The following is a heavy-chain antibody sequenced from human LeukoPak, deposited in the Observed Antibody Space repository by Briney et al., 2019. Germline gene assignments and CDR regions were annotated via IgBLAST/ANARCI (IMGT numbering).Heavy chain of an antibody. D-gene: IGHD2-15*01. CDR3: ARGAYCSGGRCPGAFDI. CDR2: IWYDGSNK. Sequence: GRSLRLSCAASGFTFSSYGMHWVRQAPGKGLEWVTVIWYDGSNKYYADSVKGRFTISRDNSKNTLYLQMNSLRADDTAVYYCARGAYCSGGRCPGAFDIWGQGTMVTVSS. CDR1: GFTFSSYG. J-gene: IGHJ3*02. V-gene: IGHV3-33*08.